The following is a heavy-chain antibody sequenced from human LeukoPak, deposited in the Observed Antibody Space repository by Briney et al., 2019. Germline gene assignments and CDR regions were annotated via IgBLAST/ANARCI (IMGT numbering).Heavy chain of an antibody. V-gene: IGHV4-39*01. J-gene: IGHJ4*02. CDR1: GGSVSNNDYY. CDR2: IHHSGHT. D-gene: IGHD5-24*01. Sequence: ETLSLTCTVSGGSVSNNDYYWGWLRQPPGKGLEWIGTIHHSGHTYYNPSLKSRVTISVDTSKNQFSLKLGSVTAADTALYYCAGRSRDGYLEYFDNWGQGTLVTVSS. CDR3: AGRSRDGYLEYFDN.